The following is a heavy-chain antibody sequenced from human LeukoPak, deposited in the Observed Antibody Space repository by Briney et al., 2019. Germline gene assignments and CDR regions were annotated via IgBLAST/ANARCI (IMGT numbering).Heavy chain of an antibody. J-gene: IGHJ6*02. CDR1: GFTFSSYA. Sequence: GSLRLSCAASGFTFSSYAMSWVRQAPGKGLEWVSAISGSGGSTYYADSVKGRFTISRDNSKNTLYLQMNSLRAEDTAVYYCAREGRWYNGMDVWGQGTTVTVSS. V-gene: IGHV3-23*01. D-gene: IGHD4-23*01. CDR2: ISGSGGST. CDR3: AREGRWYNGMDV.